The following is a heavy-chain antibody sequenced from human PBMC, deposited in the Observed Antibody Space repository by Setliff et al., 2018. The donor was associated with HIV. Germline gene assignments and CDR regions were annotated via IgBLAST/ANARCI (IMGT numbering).Heavy chain of an antibody. V-gene: IGHV1-69*13. CDR2: IIPIFNIA. D-gene: IGHD2-8*01. CDR1: GGTFNTYA. J-gene: IGHJ3*01. CDR3: ASPHGYCPDGSCSLVGAFDF. Sequence: SVKVSCKASGGTFNTYAMNWVRQAPGQGLEWMGHIIPIFNIANYAQKFQDRITITADESTSTAYMELSSLRSEDTAVYYCASPHGYCPDGSCSLVGAFDFWGQGTMVTV.